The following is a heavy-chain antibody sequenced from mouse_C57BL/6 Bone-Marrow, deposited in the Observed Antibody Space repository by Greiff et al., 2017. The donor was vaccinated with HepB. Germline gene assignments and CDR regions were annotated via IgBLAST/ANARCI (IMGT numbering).Heavy chain of an antibody. Sequence: EVMLVESGGDLVKPGGSLKLSCAASGFTFSSYGMSWVRQTPDKRLEWVATISSGGSYTYYPDSVKGRFTISRDNAKNTLYPQMSSLKSEDTAMYYCARPGYVAWFAYWGQGTLVTVSA. CDR2: ISSGGSYT. D-gene: IGHD3-1*01. CDR1: GFTFSSYG. J-gene: IGHJ3*01. V-gene: IGHV5-6*01. CDR3: ARPGYVAWFAY.